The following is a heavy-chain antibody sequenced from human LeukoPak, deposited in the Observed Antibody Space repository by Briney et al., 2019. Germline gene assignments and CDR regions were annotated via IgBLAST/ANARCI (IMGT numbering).Heavy chain of an antibody. CDR1: GYTFTGYD. CDR3: ARGGGNSGFDP. V-gene: IGHV1-2*02. CDR2: INPNSGGT. D-gene: IGHD4-23*01. Sequence: ASVKVSCKASGYTFTGYDIHWVRQAPGQGLECMGWINPNSGGTNYAQKFQGRVTMTWDTSITIVYMELTSLISDDTAVYYCARGGGNSGFDPWGQGTLVTVSS. J-gene: IGHJ5*02.